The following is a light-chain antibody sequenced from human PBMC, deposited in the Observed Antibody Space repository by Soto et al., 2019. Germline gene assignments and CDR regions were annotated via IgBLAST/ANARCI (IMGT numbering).Light chain of an antibody. CDR1: SSDVGGYNF. CDR2: EVS. J-gene: IGLJ1*01. Sequence: QSVLTQPPSASGSPGQSVTISCTGTSSDVGGYNFVSWFQQHPGKVPKLIMYEVSKRPSGVPDRFSGSKSGNTASLTVSGLQADDEADYYCSSYAATVYVFGTRTKLTVL. CDR3: SSYAATVYV. V-gene: IGLV2-8*01.